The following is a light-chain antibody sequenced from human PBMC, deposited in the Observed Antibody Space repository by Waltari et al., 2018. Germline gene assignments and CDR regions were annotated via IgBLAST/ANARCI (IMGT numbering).Light chain of an antibody. J-gene: IGKJ1*01. CDR1: QDIRNY. V-gene: IGKV1-9*01. CDR2: GAS. Sequence: DIQLTQSPSFLSASVGDRVTITCRASQDIRNYLAWYQQKPGSAPQFLIYGASTLQGGVPARFSGSGSGTEFTLTITNLQPEDFATYYCQQPYFYPRTFGQGTKVDIQ. CDR3: QQPYFYPRT.